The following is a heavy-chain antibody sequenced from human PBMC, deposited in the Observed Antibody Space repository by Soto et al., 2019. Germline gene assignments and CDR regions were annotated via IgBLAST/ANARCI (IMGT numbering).Heavy chain of an antibody. Sequence: SETLSLTCTVSGGSISSYYWSWIRQPPGKGLEWIGYIYYSGSTNYNPSLKSRATISVDTSKNQFSLKLSSVTAADTAVYYCARDLYVGYYDFWSGYREQNWFDPWGQGTLVTVSS. CDR1: GGSISSYY. V-gene: IGHV4-59*01. CDR3: ARDLYVGYYDFWSGYREQNWFDP. J-gene: IGHJ5*02. D-gene: IGHD3-3*01. CDR2: IYYSGST.